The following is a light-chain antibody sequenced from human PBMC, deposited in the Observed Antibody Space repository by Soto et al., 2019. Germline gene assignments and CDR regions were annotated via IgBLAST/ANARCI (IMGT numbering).Light chain of an antibody. Sequence: VLTQPPSVSEAPRQRVTISCSGSSSNIGNNAVNWYQQLPGKAPKLLIYYDDLLPSGVSDRFSGSKSGTSASLAISGLQSEDEADYYCAAWDDSLNGHVVFGGGTKVTVL. J-gene: IGLJ2*01. V-gene: IGLV1-36*01. CDR3: AAWDDSLNGHVV. CDR1: SSNIGNNA. CDR2: YDD.